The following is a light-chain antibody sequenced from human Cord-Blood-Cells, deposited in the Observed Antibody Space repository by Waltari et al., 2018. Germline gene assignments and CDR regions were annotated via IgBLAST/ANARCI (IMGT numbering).Light chain of an antibody. CDR3: CSYAGSYTDVV. V-gene: IGLV2-11*01. CDR1: SRDVGRYNY. Sequence: QSALTQPRLVSGSPGHSVTIPCTGPSRDVGRYNYLTCYQQHPGKAPKLMIYEISKRPSGVPDRFSGSKSGNTASLTISGLQAEDEADYYCCSYAGSYTDVVFGGGTKLTVL. J-gene: IGLJ2*01. CDR2: EIS.